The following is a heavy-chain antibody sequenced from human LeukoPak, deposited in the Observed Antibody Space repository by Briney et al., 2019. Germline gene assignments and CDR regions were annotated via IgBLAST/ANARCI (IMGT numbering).Heavy chain of an antibody. J-gene: IGHJ3*02. CDR1: GFTFSSYG. V-gene: IGHV3-30*18. CDR3: AKLYEGYYDSSGYPPNGAFDI. Sequence: PGRSLRLSCAASGFTFSSYGMHWVRQAPGKGREWVAVISYDGSNKYYADSVKGRFTISRDNSKNTLYLQMNSLRAEDMAVYYCAKLYEGYYDSSGYPPNGAFDIWGQGTMVTVSS. CDR2: ISYDGSNK. D-gene: IGHD3-22*01.